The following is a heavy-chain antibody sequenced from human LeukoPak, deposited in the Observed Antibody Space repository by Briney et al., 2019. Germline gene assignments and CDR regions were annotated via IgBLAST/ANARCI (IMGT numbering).Heavy chain of an antibody. J-gene: IGHJ4*02. D-gene: IGHD6-6*01. CDR1: GGSISSYY. CDR3: ARSTARPYFTMFDY. Sequence: PSETLSLTCTVSGGSISSYYWSWIRQPPGKGLEWIGYIYYSGSTNYNPSLKSRVTISVDTSKNQFSLKLSSVTAADTAVYYCARSTARPYFTMFDYWGQGTLVTVSS. CDR2: IYYSGST. V-gene: IGHV4-59*08.